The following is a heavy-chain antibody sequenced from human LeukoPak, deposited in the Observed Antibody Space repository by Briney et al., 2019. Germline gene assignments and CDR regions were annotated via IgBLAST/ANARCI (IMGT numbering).Heavy chain of an antibody. D-gene: IGHD3-22*01. Sequence: GGSLRLSCAASGFTFSSYGTSWVRQAPGKGLEWVSAISGSGGSTYYADSVKGRFTISRDNSKNTLYLQMNSLRAEDTAVYYCAKWAHYYDSSGYYFSFLVYYFDYWGQGTLVTVSS. CDR1: GFTFSSYG. CDR3: AKWAHYYDSSGYYFSFLVYYFDY. J-gene: IGHJ4*02. CDR2: ISGSGGST. V-gene: IGHV3-23*01.